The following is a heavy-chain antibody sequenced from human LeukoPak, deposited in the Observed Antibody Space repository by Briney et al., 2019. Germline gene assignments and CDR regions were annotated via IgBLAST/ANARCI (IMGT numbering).Heavy chain of an antibody. CDR1: GFAFSVYA. Sequence: GGSLRLSCTASGFAFSVYAMSWLRQPPGKGLEWVSTINANSGTTSYAASVRGRVTISRDNSKTTLYLQLNTLRADDTATYYCAKPISGGLAVTADWFHPWGQGTLVTVSS. CDR2: INANSGTT. J-gene: IGHJ5*01. V-gene: IGHV3-23*01. D-gene: IGHD6-19*01. CDR3: AKPISGGLAVTADWFHP.